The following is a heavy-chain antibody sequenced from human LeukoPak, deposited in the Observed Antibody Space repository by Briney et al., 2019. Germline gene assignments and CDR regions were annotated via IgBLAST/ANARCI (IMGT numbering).Heavy chain of an antibody. D-gene: IGHD5-12*01. CDR2: VNSDGTGT. Sequence: GGSLRLSCAASGFTFDDYAMHWVRQAPGKGLESVSRVNSDGTGTTYADSVEGRFTISRDNAKNTLYLQMNSLRAEDTAIYYCIRTLIVATSPYMDVWGKGTTVTVSS. CDR1: GFTFDDYA. CDR3: IRTLIVATSPYMDV. V-gene: IGHV3-74*01. J-gene: IGHJ6*03.